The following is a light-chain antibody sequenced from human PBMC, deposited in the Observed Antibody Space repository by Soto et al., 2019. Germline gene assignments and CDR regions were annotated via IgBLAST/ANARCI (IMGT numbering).Light chain of an antibody. J-gene: IGKJ1*01. Sequence: VLTQSPGTLSLSPGERATLSCRGSQSVSNKYLAWYQQKPGQAPRLLIYGASNRATGIPDRLSGSGSGTDLTLTISSLQSEDFAVYYCQQYNNWTRTFGQGTKVDIK. CDR3: QQYNNWTRT. V-gene: IGKV3D-15*01. CDR2: GAS. CDR1: QSVSNKY.